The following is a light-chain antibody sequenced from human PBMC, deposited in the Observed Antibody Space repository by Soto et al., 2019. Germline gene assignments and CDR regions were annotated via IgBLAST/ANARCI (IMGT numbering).Light chain of an antibody. V-gene: IGKV3-15*01. CDR3: QPYNDWPRT. CDR2: GVS. CDR1: HSVSSN. J-gene: IGKJ1*01. Sequence: IVMTQSPATLSVSPGERATLYCRASHSVSSNVAWYQHKPGQAPRLLIYGVSTRATGIPARFSGSGSETEFTLIISSLQSEDFAVYYCQPYNDWPRTSGQGTKVEIK.